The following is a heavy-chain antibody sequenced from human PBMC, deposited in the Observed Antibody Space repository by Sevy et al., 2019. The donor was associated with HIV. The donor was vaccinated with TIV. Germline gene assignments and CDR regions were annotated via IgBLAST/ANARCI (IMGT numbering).Heavy chain of an antibody. Sequence: GGSLRLSCGASGFTFSANWMNWVRQAPGKGLEWVANIKADGSDKHYVDSVEGPFTISRDNAKNLLFLQTNSLRVEDTAVYYCAHETFGRFESWGQGTLVTVSS. D-gene: IGHD3-16*01. CDR2: IKADGSDK. CDR3: AHETFGRFES. J-gene: IGHJ4*02. V-gene: IGHV3-7*01. CDR1: GFTFSANW.